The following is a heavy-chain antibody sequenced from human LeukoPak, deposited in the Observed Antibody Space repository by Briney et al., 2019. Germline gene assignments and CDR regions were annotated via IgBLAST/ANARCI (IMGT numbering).Heavy chain of an antibody. J-gene: IGHJ4*02. CDR1: GGSISSTNW. CDR3: SRENGAFSLLGY. V-gene: IGHV4-4*02. D-gene: IGHD2-8*01. CDR2: ISLSGLT. Sequence: SEPLSLTCGFSGGSISSTNWWSWVRQPPGQGLEWIGEISLSGLTNYNPSLNSRVTVSLDKSKNQLSLNLISVTAADTAVYYCSRENGAFSLLGYWGQGTLVTVPS.